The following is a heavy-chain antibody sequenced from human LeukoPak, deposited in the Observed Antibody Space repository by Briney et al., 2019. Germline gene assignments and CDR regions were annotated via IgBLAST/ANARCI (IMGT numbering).Heavy chain of an antibody. CDR1: GYTFTSYG. CDR3: ARDLLWDTSAYSGYYYYYGMDV. CDR2: ISAYSDNT. Sequence: ASVKVSCKASGYTFTSYGISWVRQAPGQGLEWMGWISAYSDNTNYAQNLQGRVTMTTDTSTSTAYMELWSLRSDDTAIYYCARDLLWDTSAYSGYYYYYGMDVWGQGTTVTVS. V-gene: IGHV1-18*01. D-gene: IGHD3-22*01. J-gene: IGHJ6*02.